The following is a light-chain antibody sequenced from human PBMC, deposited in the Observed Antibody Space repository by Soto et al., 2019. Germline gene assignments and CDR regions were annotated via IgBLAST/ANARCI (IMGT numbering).Light chain of an antibody. V-gene: IGKV3-20*01. CDR2: GAS. Sequence: EVVLTQSPDILSLSPGERATLSCRASETVTSNYLAWYQQKPGQAPRLLIYGASSRATGIPDRFSGSGSGTDFTLTISRLEPEDFAVYYCQQYGSSPGTFGQGTKVDIK. CDR3: QQYGSSPGT. CDR1: ETVTSNY. J-gene: IGKJ1*01.